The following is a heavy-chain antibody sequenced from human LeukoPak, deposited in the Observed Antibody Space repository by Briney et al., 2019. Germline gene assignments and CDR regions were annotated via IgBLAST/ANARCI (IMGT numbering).Heavy chain of an antibody. CDR2: TYYRSKWYN. CDR1: GDSVSSNSAA. D-gene: IGHD6-19*01. Sequence: SQTLSLTCAISGDSVSSNSAAWNWIRQSPSRGLEWLGRTYYRSKWYNDYAVSVKSRITINPDTSKNQFSLQLNSVTPEDTAVYYCVRCGRGSGWNPLNYFDYWGQGTLVTVSS. V-gene: IGHV6-1*01. J-gene: IGHJ4*02. CDR3: VRCGRGSGWNPLNYFDY.